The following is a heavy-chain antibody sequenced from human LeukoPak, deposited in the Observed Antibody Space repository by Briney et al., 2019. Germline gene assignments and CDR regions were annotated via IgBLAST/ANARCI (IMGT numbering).Heavy chain of an antibody. CDR3: ARLARIAAAGNDWFDP. V-gene: IGHV5-51*01. Sequence: GESLKISCKGSGYSFTSYWIGWVRQMPGKGLEWMGIIYPGDSDTRYSPSFQGQVTISADKSISTAYLQWSSLKASDTAMYYCARLARIAAAGNDWFDPWGQGTLVTVSS. CDR1: GYSFTSYW. J-gene: IGHJ5*02. CDR2: IYPGDSDT. D-gene: IGHD6-13*01.